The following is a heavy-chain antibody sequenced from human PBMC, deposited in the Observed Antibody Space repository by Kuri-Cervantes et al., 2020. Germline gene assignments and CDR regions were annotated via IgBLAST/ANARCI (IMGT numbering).Heavy chain of an antibody. V-gene: IGHV3-48*01. CDR2: ISSTGTTI. Sequence: GESLKISCAASGFTFSSYTMNWVRQAPGKGPEWVSYISSTGTTIYYADSVKGRFTISRDNSKNTLYLQMNSLRAEDTAVYYCAKTPSITGDYWGQGTLVTVSS. CDR1: GFTFSSYT. D-gene: IGHD3-10*01. CDR3: AKTPSITGDY. J-gene: IGHJ4*02.